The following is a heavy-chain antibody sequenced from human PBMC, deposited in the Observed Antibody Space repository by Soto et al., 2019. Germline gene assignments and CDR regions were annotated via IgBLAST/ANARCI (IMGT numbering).Heavy chain of an antibody. V-gene: IGHV3-33*01. Sequence: GGSLRLSCVASGFTFDNYGMHWVRQAPGKGLEWVAMIWYDGSNEYYADSVKGRFTISRDNSKNTLYLQMNSLRGEDTAVYYCARHPPYGPLDYWGQGTLVTVSS. CDR1: GFTFDNYG. D-gene: IGHD4-17*01. J-gene: IGHJ4*02. CDR3: ARHPPYGPLDY. CDR2: IWYDGSNE.